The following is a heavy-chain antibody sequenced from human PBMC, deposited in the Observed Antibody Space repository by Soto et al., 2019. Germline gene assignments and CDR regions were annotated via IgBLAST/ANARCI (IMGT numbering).Heavy chain of an antibody. CDR2: IYSGGST. Sequence: EVQLVESGGGLVQPGGSLRLSCAASGFTVSSNYMNWVRQAPGKGLEWVSVIYSGGSTYYADSGKGRFIISRDNSXXXXXXXXXXXXXXXXXXXXXXXXXXXXXXXNXGY. CDR1: GFTVSSNY. CDR3: XXXXXXXXXXNXGY. J-gene: IGHJ2*01. V-gene: IGHV3-66*01.